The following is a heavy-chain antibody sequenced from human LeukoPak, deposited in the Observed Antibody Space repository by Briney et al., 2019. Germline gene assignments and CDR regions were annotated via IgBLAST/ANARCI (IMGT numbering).Heavy chain of an antibody. CDR3: ARLYYGMDV. V-gene: IGHV4-39*01. CDR1: GGSISSSNYY. J-gene: IGHJ6*02. Sequence: SETLSLTCTVSGGSISSSNYYWGWIRQPPGKGLEWIGSISYSENTYYNPSLKSRVTISVDTSKNQFSLKLSFVTAADTAVYYCARLYYGMDVWGQGTTVTVSS. CDR2: ISYSENT.